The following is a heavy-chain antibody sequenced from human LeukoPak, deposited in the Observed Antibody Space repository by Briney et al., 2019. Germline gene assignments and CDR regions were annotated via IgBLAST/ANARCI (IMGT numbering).Heavy chain of an antibody. J-gene: IGHJ3*02. V-gene: IGHV4-59*01. CDR1: GGSISSYY. CDR3: ARDLGVMVRAFDI. Sequence: KPSETLSLTCTVTGGSISSYYWSWIRQPPGKRLEWIGYIYYSGSTNYSPSLKSRVTISVDTSKNQISLKLSSVTAADTAVYYCARDLGVMVRAFDIRGQGTMVTVSS. D-gene: IGHD5-18*01. CDR2: IYYSGST.